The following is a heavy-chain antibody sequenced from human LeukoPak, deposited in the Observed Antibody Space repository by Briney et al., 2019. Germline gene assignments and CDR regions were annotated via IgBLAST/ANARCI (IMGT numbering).Heavy chain of an antibody. CDR2: ISRGSIYI. J-gene: IGHJ4*02. CDR3: ARDDFGGSLYVSNTNYFDY. D-gene: IGHD1-26*01. CDR1: GFTFSTYS. V-gene: IGHV3-21*01. Sequence: GGSLRLSCAASGFTFSTYSMNWVRQAPGKGLEWVSSISRGSIYIYYADSVKGRFTISRDNAKNSLYLQMNSLRAEDTAVYYCARDDFGGSLYVSNTNYFDYWGQGTLVTVSS.